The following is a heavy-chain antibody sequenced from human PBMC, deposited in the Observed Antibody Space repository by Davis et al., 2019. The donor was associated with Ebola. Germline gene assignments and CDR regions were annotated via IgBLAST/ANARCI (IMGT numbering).Heavy chain of an antibody. CDR1: GGTFSSYA. CDR3: ARDPDNWNWSGYGMDV. D-gene: IGHD1-7*01. J-gene: IGHJ6*02. Sequence: AASVKVSCKASGGTFSSYAISWVRQAPGQGLEWMGWISAYNGNTNYAQKLQGRVTMTTDTSTSTAYMELRSLRSDDTAVYYCARDPDNWNWSGYGMDVWGQGTTVTVSS. V-gene: IGHV1-18*01. CDR2: ISAYNGNT.